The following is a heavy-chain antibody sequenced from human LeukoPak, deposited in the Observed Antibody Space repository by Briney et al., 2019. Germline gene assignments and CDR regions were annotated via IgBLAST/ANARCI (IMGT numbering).Heavy chain of an antibody. V-gene: IGHV3-23*01. CDR3: ARASLDLSRWWYLGGKFDY. CDR1: GFTFSSYA. CDR2: ISGSGGST. D-gene: IGHD2-15*01. Sequence: GGSLRLSCAASGFTFSSYAMSWVRQAPGKGLEWVSAISGSGGSTYYAESVKGRFTISRDNSKNTLYLQMNSLRAEDTAVYYCARASLDLSRWWYLGGKFDYWGQGTLVTVSS. J-gene: IGHJ4*02.